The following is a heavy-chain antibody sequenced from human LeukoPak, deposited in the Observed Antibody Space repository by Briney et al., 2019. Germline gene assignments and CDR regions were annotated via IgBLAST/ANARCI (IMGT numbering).Heavy chain of an antibody. V-gene: IGHV3-23*01. CDR1: GFAFSSYA. CDR3: AKLCESSTSCRFRDY. Sequence: GGALLLSCAAAGFAFSSYAMSWGRRAPGKGVGGGSAIIGSGGSTYYTDSVKGRFTISRDNSKNTLYLQMNSLRAEDTAVYYCAKLCESSTSCRFRDYWGQGTLVTVSS. D-gene: IGHD2-2*01. CDR2: IIGSGGST. J-gene: IGHJ4*02.